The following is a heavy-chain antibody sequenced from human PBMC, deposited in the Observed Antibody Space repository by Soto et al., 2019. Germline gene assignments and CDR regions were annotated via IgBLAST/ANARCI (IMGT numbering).Heavy chain of an antibody. V-gene: IGHV4-34*01. CDR2: INHSGST. J-gene: IGHJ6*02. Sequence: PSETLSLTCAVYGGSFSGYYWSWIRQPPGKGLEWIGEINHSGSTNYNPSLKSRVTISVDTSKNQFSLKLNSVTAADTAVYYCARAPRIAAGYYYYYCGMDVWGQGTTVTVSS. CDR3: ARAPRIAAGYYYYYCGMDV. CDR1: GGSFSGYY. D-gene: IGHD6-13*01.